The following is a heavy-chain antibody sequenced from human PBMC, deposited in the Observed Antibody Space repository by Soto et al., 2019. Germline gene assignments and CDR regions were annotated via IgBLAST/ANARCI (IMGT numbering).Heavy chain of an antibody. Sequence: EVQLVESGGRVVPPGGSLRLSCAASGFTFDDYGMSWVRQVPGKGLEWVCGINWNGGGTGFADSVKGRFTISRDNAKNSLYLQMNSLRAEDTALYHCARTIVARAANDAFASWRQGTMVTVSS. D-gene: IGHD6-6*01. J-gene: IGHJ3*01. V-gene: IGHV3-20*01. CDR3: ARTIVARAANDAFAS. CDR1: GFTFDDYG. CDR2: INWNGGGT.